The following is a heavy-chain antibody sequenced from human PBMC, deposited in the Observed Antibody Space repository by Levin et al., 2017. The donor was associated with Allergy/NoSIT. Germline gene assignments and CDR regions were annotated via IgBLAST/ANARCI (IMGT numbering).Heavy chain of an antibody. Sequence: ASVKVSCKASGYTFSGYYIHWVRQAPGQGLEWMGRINPNSGGTNYAQKFQGRVTMTRDTSISTAYMELSSLRSDDTAVYYCAREVSRSTRWTDSWGQGPLVTVSS. CDR3: AREVSRSTRWTDS. CDR2: INPNSGGT. CDR1: GYTFSGYY. J-gene: IGHJ4*02. V-gene: IGHV1-2*06. D-gene: IGHD6-13*01.